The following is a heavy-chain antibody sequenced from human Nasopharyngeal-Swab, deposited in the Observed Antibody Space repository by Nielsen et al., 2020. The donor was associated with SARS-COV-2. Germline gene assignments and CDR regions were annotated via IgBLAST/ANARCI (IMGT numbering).Heavy chain of an antibody. Sequence: WIPQPPGKGLEWVAVIWYDGSNKYYADSVKGRFTISRDNSKNTLYLQMNSLRAEDTAVYYCARGKDPGYFDYWGQGTLVTVSS. V-gene: IGHV3-33*01. CDR3: ARGKDPGYFDY. CDR2: IWYDGSNK. J-gene: IGHJ4*02.